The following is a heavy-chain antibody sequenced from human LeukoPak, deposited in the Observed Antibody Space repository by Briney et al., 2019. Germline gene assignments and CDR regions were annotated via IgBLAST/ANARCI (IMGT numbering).Heavy chain of an antibody. J-gene: IGHJ4*02. V-gene: IGHV4-39*01. Sequence: SETLSLTCTVSGGSISSSSYYWGWIRQPPGKGLEWIGSIYYSGSTYYNPSLKSRVTVSVDTSKNQFSLKLTSVTAADTAVYYCARQPYYSDTSGYYDSWGQGTLVTVSS. CDR2: IYYSGST. CDR3: ARQPYYSDTSGYYDS. CDR1: GGSISSSSYY. D-gene: IGHD3-22*01.